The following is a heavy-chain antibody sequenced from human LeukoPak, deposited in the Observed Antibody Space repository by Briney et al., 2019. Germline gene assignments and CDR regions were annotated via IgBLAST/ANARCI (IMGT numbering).Heavy chain of an antibody. CDR1: GFTFSSYA. CDR3: AKDYSGSYPILEYYFDY. D-gene: IGHD1-26*01. CDR2: ISGSGGST. Sequence: PGGSLRLSCAASGFTFSSYAMSWVRQAPGKGLEWVSAISGSGGSTYYADSVKGRFTISRDNSKNTLYLQMNSLRAEDTAVYYCAKDYSGSYPILEYYFDYWGQGTLVTVSS. V-gene: IGHV3-23*01. J-gene: IGHJ4*02.